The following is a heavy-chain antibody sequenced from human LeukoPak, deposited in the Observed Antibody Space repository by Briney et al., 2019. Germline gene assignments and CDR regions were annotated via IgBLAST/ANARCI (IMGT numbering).Heavy chain of an antibody. CDR2: IYYSGST. CDR3: ARDLTDILTGYAQAWFDP. D-gene: IGHD3-9*01. V-gene: IGHV4-59*01. J-gene: IGHJ5*02. CDR1: GGSISSYY. Sequence: PSETLSLTCTVSGGSISSYYWSWIRQPPGKGLEWIGYIYYSGSTNYKSSLKSRVTISVDTSKNQFSLKLSSVTAADTAVYYCARDLTDILTGYAQAWFDPWGQGTLVTVSS.